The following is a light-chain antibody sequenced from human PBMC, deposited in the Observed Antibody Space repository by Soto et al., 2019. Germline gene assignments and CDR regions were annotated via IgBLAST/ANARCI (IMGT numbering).Light chain of an antibody. J-gene: IGLJ1*01. CDR2: EVS. CDR3: SSHTTSNTRV. CDR1: SSDVGAYDF. V-gene: IGLV2-14*03. Sequence: QSALTQPASVSGSPGQSIAISCTGTSSDVGAYDFVSWYQQHPDKAPKLLIYEVSNRPSGVSDRFSGSKSVNTATLTISVLQAEDEAEYYCSSHTTSNTRVFGTGTKVTGL.